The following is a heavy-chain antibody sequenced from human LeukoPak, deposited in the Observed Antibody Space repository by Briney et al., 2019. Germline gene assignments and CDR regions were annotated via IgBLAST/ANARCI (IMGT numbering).Heavy chain of an antibody. CDR1: GFTFSSYA. Sequence: SGGSLRLSCAASGFTFSSYAMSWVRQAPGKGLEWVAVIPYDGRNKYYADSVKGRFTISRDNTRNTLYLQMNSLRVEDTAVYYCAKYGPQDSGSSHFDYWGQGALVTVSS. V-gene: IGHV3-30*18. D-gene: IGHD1-26*01. CDR3: AKYGPQDSGSSHFDY. J-gene: IGHJ4*02. CDR2: IPYDGRNK.